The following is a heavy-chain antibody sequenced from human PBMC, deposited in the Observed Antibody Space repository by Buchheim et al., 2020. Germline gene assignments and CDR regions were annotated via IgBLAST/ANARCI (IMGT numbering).Heavy chain of an antibody. V-gene: IGHV3-72*01. CDR2: TRDKANSYTT. Sequence: EVQLVESGGGLVQPGGSLRLSCAASGFTFSDHYMDWVRQAPGKGLEWVGRTRDKANSYTTEYAASVNGRFTVSRDDSKNSLYLQMNSLKTEDTAVYYCARAVRSGYYIDYWGQGT. D-gene: IGHD3-22*01. CDR3: ARAVRSGYYIDY. J-gene: IGHJ4*02. CDR1: GFTFSDHY.